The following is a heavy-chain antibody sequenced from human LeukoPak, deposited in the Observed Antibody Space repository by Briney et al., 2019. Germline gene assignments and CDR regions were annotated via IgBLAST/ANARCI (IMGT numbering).Heavy chain of an antibody. J-gene: IGHJ6*02. CDR3: AKFSGSYYYCYAMDV. V-gene: IGHV3-23*01. CDR2: ISGSGDSA. Sequence: GGSLRLSCAASGFTFSSYAMTWVRQAPGKGLEWVSAISGSGDSAYYADSVKGRFTISRDNSKNTLYLQMDGLGAENTAVYYCAKFSGSYYYCYAMDVWGQGTTVTVS. CDR1: GFTFSSYA. D-gene: IGHD1-26*01.